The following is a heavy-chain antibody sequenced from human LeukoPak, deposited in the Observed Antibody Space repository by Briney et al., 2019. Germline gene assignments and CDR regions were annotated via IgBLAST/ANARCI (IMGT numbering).Heavy chain of an antibody. D-gene: IGHD3-22*01. Sequence: GGSLRLSCAASGFTFSTFAMSWVRQAPGKGLEWVSTISGSGGSTYYADSVKGRFTISRDNSKNTLYLQMNSLRAEDTAVYYCAKGFVTDSSGYYAVFAFDIWGQGAMLSASS. V-gene: IGHV3-23*01. CDR3: AKGFVTDSSGYYAVFAFDI. CDR2: ISGSGGST. J-gene: IGHJ3*02. CDR1: GFTFSTFA.